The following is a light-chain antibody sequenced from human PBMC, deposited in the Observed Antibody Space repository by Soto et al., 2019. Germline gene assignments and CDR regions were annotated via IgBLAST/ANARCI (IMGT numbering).Light chain of an antibody. Sequence: DIQMTQSPSTLYASVGDRVTITCRASRSISTWLAWFQQKPGKAPKVLISKASILESGVPSRFSGDGSETVSTRTISSLQAEDLATYYCQQYAANSPWTFGQGTKVEIK. CDR2: KAS. J-gene: IGKJ1*01. CDR3: QQYAANSPWT. V-gene: IGKV1-5*03. CDR1: RSISTW.